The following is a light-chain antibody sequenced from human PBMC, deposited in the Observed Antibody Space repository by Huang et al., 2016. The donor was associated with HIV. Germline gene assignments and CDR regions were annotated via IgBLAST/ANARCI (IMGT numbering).Light chain of an antibody. CDR2: GAS. CDR1: QSVSSN. CDR3: QQYNNWPSTWT. Sequence: EIVMTQSPVTLSVSPGERATLSCRASQSVSSNLDWYQQKPGQAPRLLVYGASTRATGIPARFSGSGSGTEFTLTISSLQSEDFAVYYCQQYNNWPSTWTFGQGTKVDNK. J-gene: IGKJ1*01. V-gene: IGKV3-15*01.